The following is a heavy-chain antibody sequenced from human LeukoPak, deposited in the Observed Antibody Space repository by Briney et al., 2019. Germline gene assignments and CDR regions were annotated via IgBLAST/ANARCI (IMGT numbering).Heavy chain of an antibody. CDR1: GGPISSSNW. J-gene: IGHJ6*04. CDR3: ARDKVHIVVAGTYYYGMDV. V-gene: IGHV4-4*02. CDR2: IYHSGST. D-gene: IGHD6-19*01. Sequence: KPSGTLSLTCPVSGGPISSSNWWSWVRQPPGKGLEWIGEIYHSGSTNYNPSLKSRVTISVDKSKNQFSLKLSSVTAADTAVYYCARDKVHIVVAGTYYYGMDVWGKGTTVTVSS.